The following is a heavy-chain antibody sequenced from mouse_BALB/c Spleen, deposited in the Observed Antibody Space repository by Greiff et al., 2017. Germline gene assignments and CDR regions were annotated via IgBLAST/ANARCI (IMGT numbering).Heavy chain of an antibody. CDR3: ARNRYDEYFDV. J-gene: IGHJ1*01. V-gene: IGHV1-7*01. D-gene: IGHD2-14*01. CDR1: GYTFTSYW. CDR2: INPSTGYT. Sequence: VKLMESGAELAKPGASVKMSCKASGYTFTSYWMHWVKQRPGQGLEWIGYINPSTGYTEYNQKFKDKATLTADKSSSTAYMQLSSLTSEDSAVYYCARNRYDEYFDVWGAGTTVTVSS.